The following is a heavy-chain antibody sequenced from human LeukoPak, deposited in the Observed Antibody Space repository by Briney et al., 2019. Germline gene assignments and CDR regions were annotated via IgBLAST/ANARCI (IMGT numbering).Heavy chain of an antibody. V-gene: IGHV3-21*01. Sequence: GGSLRLSCSSSGFTFSSYNMNWVRQAPGKVLEWFSSINSRSGYTCYADSVKGRFTISRDNSKNTLYLQMSSLRAEDTAVHYCARAYYYDSSGYYNAFDIWGQGTMVTVSS. CDR3: ARAYYYDSSGYYNAFDI. J-gene: IGHJ3*02. D-gene: IGHD3-22*01. CDR2: INSRSGYT. CDR1: GFTFSSYN.